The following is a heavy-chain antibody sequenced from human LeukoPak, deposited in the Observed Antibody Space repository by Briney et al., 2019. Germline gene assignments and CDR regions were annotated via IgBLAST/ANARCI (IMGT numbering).Heavy chain of an antibody. CDR3: ARGFRGYSGYDWYFDY. J-gene: IGHJ4*02. CDR2: THYSGST. D-gene: IGHD5-12*01. CDR1: GGSISSYL. V-gene: IGHV4-59*01. Sequence: SETLSLTCTVSGGSISSYLWNWIRQPPGKGLEWIGYTHYSGSTSYNPSLKSRVTMSLDTSKNQFSLKLSSVTAADTAVYYCARGFRGYSGYDWYFDYWGQGILVTVSS.